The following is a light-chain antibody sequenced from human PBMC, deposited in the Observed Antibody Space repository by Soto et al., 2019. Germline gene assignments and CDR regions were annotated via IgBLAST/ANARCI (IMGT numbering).Light chain of an antibody. V-gene: IGKV1-9*01. CDR2: SAS. CDR1: QGIHIH. J-gene: IGKJ3*01. Sequence: DIQLTQSPSFLSASEGDRVTITCRASQGIHIHLAWYQQKPGKAPKLPIDSASTLQSGVPSRFSGSGSGTEFTLTTNSLQAEDFAIYYCQQLNIYPLPVGPGTGVDIK. CDR3: QQLNIYPLP.